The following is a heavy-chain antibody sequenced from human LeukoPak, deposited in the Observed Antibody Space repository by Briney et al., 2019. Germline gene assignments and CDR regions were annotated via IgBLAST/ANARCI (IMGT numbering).Heavy chain of an antibody. CDR2: ISGSGGST. Sequence: GGSLRLSRAASGFTFSSYAMSWVRQAPGKGLEWVSAISGSGGSTYYADSVKGRFTISRDNSKNTPYLQMNSLRAEDTAVYYCAKVPVTQRYWYFDLWGRGTLVTVSS. D-gene: IGHD4-17*01. CDR3: AKVPVTQRYWYFDL. V-gene: IGHV3-23*01. CDR1: GFTFSSYA. J-gene: IGHJ2*01.